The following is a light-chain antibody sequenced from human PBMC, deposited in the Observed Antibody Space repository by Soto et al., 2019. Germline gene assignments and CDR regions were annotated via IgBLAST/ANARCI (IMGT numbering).Light chain of an antibody. Sequence: QSALTQPASVSESPGQSITISCTGTSSDIGASTFVSWYQHHPGTAPKLLFYEVSNRPSGISNRFSGYKSANTASLTISGLKAEDEADYYCSSDRRDNTRVFGGGTKVTVL. J-gene: IGLJ3*02. CDR2: EVS. CDR3: SSDRRDNTRV. CDR1: SSDIGASTF. V-gene: IGLV2-14*01.